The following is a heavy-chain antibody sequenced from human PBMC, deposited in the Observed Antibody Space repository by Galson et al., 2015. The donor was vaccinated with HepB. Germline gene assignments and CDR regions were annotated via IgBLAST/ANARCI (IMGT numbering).Heavy chain of an antibody. CDR2: IIPILGIA. CDR1: GGTFSSYA. D-gene: IGHD3-22*01. V-gene: IGHV1-69*04. J-gene: IGHJ4*01. CDR3: ARVDDSSGYYYSDY. Sequence: SVKVSCKAPGGTFSSYAISWVRQAPGQGLEWMGRIIPILGIANYAQKFQGRVTITADKSTSTAYMELSSLRSEDTAVYYCARVDDSSGYYYSDYWGQGTLVTVSS.